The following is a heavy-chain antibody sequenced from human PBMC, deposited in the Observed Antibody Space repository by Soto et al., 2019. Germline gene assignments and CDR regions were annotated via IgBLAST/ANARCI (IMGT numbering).Heavy chain of an antibody. CDR2: ISPNGRTT. D-gene: IGHD3-10*01. CDR1: GFSFSXYG. Sequence: GGSLRLACSASGFSFSXYGMEWVRQAPGKGLEWVSRISPNGRTTTYADSVKGRFTISRDNAKSTLYLQMNSLTVEDGAVYYCAYSSPPPSYWGPGTLVTVS. CDR3: AYSSPPPSY. V-gene: IGHV3-74*01. J-gene: IGHJ4*02.